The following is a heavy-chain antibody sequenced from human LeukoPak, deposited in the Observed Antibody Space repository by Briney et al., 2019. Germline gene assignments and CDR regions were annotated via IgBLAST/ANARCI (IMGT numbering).Heavy chain of an antibody. V-gene: IGHV3-23*01. CDR1: GFTSSSYA. Sequence: GGSLRLSCAASGFTSSSYAMSWVRQAPGKGLEWVSSISGSGDSTYYTDSVKGRFTISRDNSKNTVYLQMNSLRAEDTAVYYCAKHLYYGSGKNYFDYWGQGTLVTVSS. J-gene: IGHJ4*02. D-gene: IGHD3-10*01. CDR2: ISGSGDST. CDR3: AKHLYYGSGKNYFDY.